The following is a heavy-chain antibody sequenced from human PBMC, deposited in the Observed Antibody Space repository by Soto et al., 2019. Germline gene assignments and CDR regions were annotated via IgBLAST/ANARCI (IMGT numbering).Heavy chain of an antibody. CDR2: ISYDGSNK. V-gene: IGHV3-30*18. Sequence: GGSLRLSYAASGFTFSSYGMHWVRQAQGKGLEWVAVISYDGSNKYYADSVKGRFTISRDNSKNTLYLQMNSLRAEDTAVYYCAKLRCSSTSCYRPGDYYHYYMDVWGKGTTVTVSS. D-gene: IGHD2-2*01. J-gene: IGHJ6*03. CDR1: GFTFSSYG. CDR3: AKLRCSSTSCYRPGDYYHYYMDV.